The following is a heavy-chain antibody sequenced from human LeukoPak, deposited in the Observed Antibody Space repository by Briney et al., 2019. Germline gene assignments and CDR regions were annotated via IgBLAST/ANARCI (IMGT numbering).Heavy chain of an antibody. V-gene: IGHV4-4*07. CDR1: GGSVSTYY. D-gene: IGHD5-18*01. Sequence: SETLSLTCTVSGGSVSTYYWSWIRQPAGKGLEFIGRFFTSGTSGTANYNPPLKNRVTMSLDTSKNQFSLKLTSVTAADTAVYYCARDLGGYSDGSYYYYMDVWGKGTTVTVSS. CDR2: FFTSGTSGTA. CDR3: ARDLGGYSDGSYYYYMDV. J-gene: IGHJ6*03.